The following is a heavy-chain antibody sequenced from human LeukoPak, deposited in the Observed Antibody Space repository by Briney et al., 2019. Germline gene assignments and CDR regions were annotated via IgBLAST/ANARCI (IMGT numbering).Heavy chain of an antibody. V-gene: IGHV1-2*02. CDR3: ARTGFSIVPAARDNSSSHAFDI. J-gene: IGHJ3*02. CDR2: INPNSGGT. Sequence: ASVKVSCKASGYTFTGYYMHWVRQAPGQGVERMGWINPNSGGTNYAQKFQGRVTMTRDTSISTAYMELSRLRSDDTAVYYCARTGFSIVPAARDNSSSHAFDIWGQGTMVTVSS. D-gene: IGHD2-2*01. CDR1: GYTFTGYY.